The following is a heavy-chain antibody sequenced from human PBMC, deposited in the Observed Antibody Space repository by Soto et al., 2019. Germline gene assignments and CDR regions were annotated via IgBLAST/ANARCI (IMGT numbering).Heavy chain of an antibody. CDR2: ISYDGSNK. CDR3: TSSSVSDIVVVAAASELDY. J-gene: IGHJ4*02. V-gene: IGHV3-30*04. CDR1: GFTFKSNA. D-gene: IGHD2-15*01. Sequence: LRLSCAASGFTFKSNAMHWVRQAPGKGLEWVAVISYDGSNKHYTDSVKGRFTISRDNSKNTLYLQMTGLRPEDTAVYYCTSSSVSDIVVVAAASELDYWGQGTLVT.